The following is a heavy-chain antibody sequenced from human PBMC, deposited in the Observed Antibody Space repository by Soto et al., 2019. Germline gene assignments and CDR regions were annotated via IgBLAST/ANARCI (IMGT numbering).Heavy chain of an antibody. CDR2: ISAYNGNT. V-gene: IGHV1-18*01. CDR3: ARGAYGDYAGSAFEI. Sequence: ASVKVSCKASGYTFTSYGISWVRQAPGQGLEWMGWISAYNGNTNYAQKLQGRVTMTTDTSTSTAYMELRSLRSDDTAVYYCARGAYGDYAGSAFEIWGQGTMVTVSS. J-gene: IGHJ3*02. D-gene: IGHD4-17*01. CDR1: GYTFTSYG.